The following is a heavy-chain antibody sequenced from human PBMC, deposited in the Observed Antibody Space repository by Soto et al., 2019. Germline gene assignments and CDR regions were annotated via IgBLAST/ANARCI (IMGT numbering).Heavy chain of an antibody. CDR1: GFTFSSYA. D-gene: IGHD6-13*01. J-gene: IGHJ3*02. Sequence: ESGGGLVQPGGSLRLSCAASGFTFSSYAMSWVRQAPGKGLEWVSAISGSGGSTYYADSVKGRFTISRDNSKNTLYLQMNSLRAEDTAVYYCAKDLIAAAGTDDAFDIWGQGTMVTVSS. CDR2: ISGSGGST. CDR3: AKDLIAAAGTDDAFDI. V-gene: IGHV3-23*01.